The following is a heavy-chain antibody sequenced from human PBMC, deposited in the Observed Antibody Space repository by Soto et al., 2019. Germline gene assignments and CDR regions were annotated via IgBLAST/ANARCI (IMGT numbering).Heavy chain of an antibody. CDR2: INHSGST. CDR3: ARDPSRTTPFDY. J-gene: IGHJ4*02. V-gene: IGHV4-34*01. CDR1: GGSFSGYY. D-gene: IGHD2-15*01. Sequence: QVQLQQWGAGLLKPSETLSLTCAVYGGSFSGYYWSWIRQPQGKGLEWIGEINHSGSTNYNPSLKSRVTISVDTSKNQFSLKLSSVTAADTAVYYCARDPSRTTPFDYWGQGTLVTVSS.